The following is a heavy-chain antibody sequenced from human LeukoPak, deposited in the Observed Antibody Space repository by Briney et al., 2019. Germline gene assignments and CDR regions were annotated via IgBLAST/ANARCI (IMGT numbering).Heavy chain of an antibody. Sequence: GGALRLSCAESGFTFSSYAMYWVRQAPGKGLEWVAFIRYDGNKKYYADSVKGRFTISRDNSRNTVYLQMNSLTSEDTAVYYCAKLLLETGGIGEEFDYWGQGTLVTVSS. J-gene: IGHJ4*02. CDR3: AKLLLETGGIGEEFDY. CDR1: GFTFSSYA. V-gene: IGHV3-30*02. D-gene: IGHD1-26*01. CDR2: IRYDGNKK.